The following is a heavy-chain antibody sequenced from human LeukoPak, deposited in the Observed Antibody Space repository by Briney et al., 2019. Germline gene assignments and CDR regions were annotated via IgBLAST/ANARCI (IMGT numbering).Heavy chain of an antibody. Sequence: ASVKVSCKVSGYTLTELSMHWVRQAPGKGLEWMGGFDPEDGETIYAQKFQGRVTMTEDTSTDTAYMELSSLRSEDTAVYYCARGSLRVVPASYYFDYWGQGTLVTVSS. V-gene: IGHV1-24*01. CDR3: ARGSLRVVPASYYFDY. CDR1: GYTLTELS. CDR2: FDPEDGET. D-gene: IGHD2-2*01. J-gene: IGHJ4*02.